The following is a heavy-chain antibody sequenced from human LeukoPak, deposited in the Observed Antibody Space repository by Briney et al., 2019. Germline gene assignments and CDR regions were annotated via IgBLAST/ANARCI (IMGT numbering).Heavy chain of an antibody. CDR2: LAGDGVNI. Sequence: GGSLRLSCAASGFTFRTYGMHWVRQAPGKGLEWVALLAGDGVNIFYADSVKGRFTISRDNSKNTLYLQMNSLRPEDTAVYYCAKAAMYSNRWTPFDDWGQGTLVTVSS. D-gene: IGHD2/OR15-2a*01. CDR1: GFTFRTYG. J-gene: IGHJ4*02. CDR3: AKAAMYSNRWTPFDD. V-gene: IGHV3-30*02.